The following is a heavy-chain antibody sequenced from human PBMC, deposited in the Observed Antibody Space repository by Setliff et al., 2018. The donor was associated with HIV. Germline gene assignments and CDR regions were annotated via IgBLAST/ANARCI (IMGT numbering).Heavy chain of an antibody. Sequence: SVKVSCKASGGTFSRNPISWVRQAPGQGLEWMGGITPIFGTTKYAQKFQGRVTITADESTGTAYMDLSSLRSEDTAVYYCARDGLLVAVIRCDYWGQGTLVTVSS. V-gene: IGHV1-69*13. CDR2: ITPIFGTT. CDR3: ARDGLLVAVIRCDY. CDR1: GGTFSRNP. D-gene: IGHD5-12*01. J-gene: IGHJ4*02.